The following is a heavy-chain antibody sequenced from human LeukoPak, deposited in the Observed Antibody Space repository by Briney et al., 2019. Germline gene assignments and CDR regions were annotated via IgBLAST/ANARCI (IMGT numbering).Heavy chain of an antibody. CDR3: VRDGGVSGYDLLDY. V-gene: IGHV3-7*01. J-gene: IGHJ4*02. CDR1: GFTFSNYL. CDR2: INQDGSKE. D-gene: IGHD5-12*01. Sequence: GGSLRLSCAASGFTFSNYLMTWVRQAPGTGLEWVAHINQDGSKEYYMDSVKARFTISRDNAKNSLSLQMNSLRAEDTAVYYCVRDGGVSGYDLLDYWGQGTLVTVSS.